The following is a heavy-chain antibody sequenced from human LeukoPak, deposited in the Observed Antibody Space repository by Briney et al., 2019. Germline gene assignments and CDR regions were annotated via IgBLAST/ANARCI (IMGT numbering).Heavy chain of an antibody. V-gene: IGHV3-30*03. J-gene: IGHJ4*02. CDR3: TRDSGRFRLDY. Sequence: GGSLRLSCAASGFIFSNYGMHWVRQAPGKGLEWVAVISYDGSNKYYADSVKGRFTTSRDNSKNTLYLQMNSLRVEDTAVYYCTRDSGRFRLDYWGQGILVTVSS. D-gene: IGHD6-19*01. CDR1: GFIFSNYG. CDR2: ISYDGSNK.